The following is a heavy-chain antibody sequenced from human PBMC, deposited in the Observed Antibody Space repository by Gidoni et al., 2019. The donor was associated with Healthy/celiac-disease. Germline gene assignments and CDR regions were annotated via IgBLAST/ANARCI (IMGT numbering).Heavy chain of an antibody. Sequence: QVQLVQSGAEVKKPGSSVKVSCKASGGNFSSYAISWVRQAPGQGLEWMGGIIPIFGTANYAQKFQGRVTITADESTSTAYMELSSLRSEDTAVYYCARDYYDSSGYYSEEYYFDYWGQGTLVTVSS. CDR3: ARDYYDSSGYYSEEYYFDY. J-gene: IGHJ4*02. CDR2: IIPIFGTA. CDR1: GGNFSSYA. D-gene: IGHD3-22*01. V-gene: IGHV1-69*01.